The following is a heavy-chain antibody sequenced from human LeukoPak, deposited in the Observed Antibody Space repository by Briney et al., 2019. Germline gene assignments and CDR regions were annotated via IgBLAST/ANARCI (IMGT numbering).Heavy chain of an antibody. J-gene: IGHJ3*01. CDR1: RFSFSDYS. Sequence: PGGSLRLSCAASRFSFSDYSMNWVRQAPGKGLEWVSYISSSSSTIYYADSVKGRFTISRDNAKNSLYLQMNSLRAEDTAVYYCARVSGKLYWGQGTMVTVSS. CDR2: ISSSSSTI. V-gene: IGHV3-48*01. D-gene: IGHD1-26*01. CDR3: ARVSGKLY.